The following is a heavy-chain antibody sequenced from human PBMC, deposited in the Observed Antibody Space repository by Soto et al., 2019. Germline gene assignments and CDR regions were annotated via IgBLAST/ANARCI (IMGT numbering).Heavy chain of an antibody. D-gene: IGHD6-19*01. J-gene: IGHJ6*02. V-gene: IGHV5-51*01. CDR2: IYPGDSDT. CDR1: GYSFTSYW. CDR3: AKEAGSAYYGMDV. Sequence: GESLKISCKGSGYSFTSYWIGWVRQMPGKGLECMGIIYPGDSDTRYSPSFQGQVTISADKSINTAYLQWSSLKASDTATYYCAKEAGSAYYGMDVWGQGTTVTVSS.